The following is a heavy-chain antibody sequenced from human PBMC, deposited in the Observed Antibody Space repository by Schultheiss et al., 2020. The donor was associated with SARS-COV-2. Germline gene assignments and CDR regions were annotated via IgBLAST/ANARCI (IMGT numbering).Heavy chain of an antibody. D-gene: IGHD4-11*01. CDR3: AKEPGYYSNYEY. J-gene: IGHJ4*02. CDR2: ISGSGGST. CDR1: GFTFSSYA. Sequence: GESLKISCAASGFTFSSYAMSWVRQAPGKGLEWVSAISGSGGSTYYADSVKGRFTISRDNSKNTLYLQMNSLRAEDTAVYYCAKEPGYYSNYEYWGQGTLVTVSS. V-gene: IGHV3-23*01.